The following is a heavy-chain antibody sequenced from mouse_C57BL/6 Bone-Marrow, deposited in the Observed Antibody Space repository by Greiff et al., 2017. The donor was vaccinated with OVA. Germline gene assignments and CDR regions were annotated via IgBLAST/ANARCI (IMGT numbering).Heavy chain of an antibody. V-gene: IGHV5-6*01. J-gene: IGHJ4*01. Sequence: EVQLQESGGDLVKPGGSLKLSCAASGFTFSSYGMSWVRQTPDKRLEWVATISSGGSYTYYPDSVKGRFTISRDNAKNTLYLQMSSLKSEDTAMYYCARRSTGTEAMDYWGQGTSVTVSS. D-gene: IGHD4-1*01. CDR1: GFTFSSYG. CDR2: ISSGGSYT. CDR3: ARRSTGTEAMDY.